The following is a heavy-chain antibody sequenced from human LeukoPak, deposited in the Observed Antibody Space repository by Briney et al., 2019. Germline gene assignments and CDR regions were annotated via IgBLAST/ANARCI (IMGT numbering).Heavy chain of an antibody. CDR3: AKVPSSASGWYRFDY. V-gene: IGHV3-43*02. CDR2: ISGDGGST. CDR1: GXTFDDYA. Sequence: PGGSLRLSCAASGXTFDDYAMHWVRQTPGKGLEWVSLISGDGGSTYFADSVKGRFTVSRDNSKNSLYLQMNSLRPEDTALYYCAKVPSSASGWYRFDYWGQGTLVTVSS. D-gene: IGHD6-19*01. J-gene: IGHJ4*02.